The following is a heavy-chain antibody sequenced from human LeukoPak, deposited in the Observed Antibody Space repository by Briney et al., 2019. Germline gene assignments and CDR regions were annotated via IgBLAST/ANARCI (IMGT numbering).Heavy chain of an antibody. CDR1: GFTFSSYA. V-gene: IGHV3-23*01. D-gene: IGHD3-3*01. J-gene: IGHJ6*03. Sequence: GVSLRLSCAASGFTFSSYARSWVRQAPGKGLEWVSAISGSGGSTYYADSVKGRFTISRDNSKNTLYLQMNSLRAEDTAVYYCAKDSVQSLYDFWSGYFSAQYYYYMDVWGKGTTVTVSS. CDR3: AKDSVQSLYDFWSGYFSAQYYYYMDV. CDR2: ISGSGGST.